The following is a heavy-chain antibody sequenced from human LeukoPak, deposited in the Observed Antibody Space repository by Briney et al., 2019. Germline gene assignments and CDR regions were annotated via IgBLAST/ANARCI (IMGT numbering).Heavy chain of an antibody. J-gene: IGHJ4*02. CDR3: AVGITILGVAASFDS. D-gene: IGHD3-3*01. V-gene: IGHV4-34*01. CDR1: GASYNAYY. Sequence: SETLSLTCAVYGASYNAYYWSWIRQPPGKGLEWIGDIDHRGTATYNPPLKSRLSISADASKNQFSLKLNSVTDADTAVYYCAVGITILGVAASFDSWGQGNLVIVSS. CDR2: IDHRGTA.